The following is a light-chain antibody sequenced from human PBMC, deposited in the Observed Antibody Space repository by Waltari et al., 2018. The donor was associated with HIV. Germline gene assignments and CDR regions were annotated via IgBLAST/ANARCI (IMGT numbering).Light chain of an antibody. CDR2: NDD. Sequence: QSVLIQPPSSSGSPGQRVPISCSGSSSHVGRTTVHWYQHLPGVAPKLLILNDDERPSGVPDRFSGSKSGTSASLAISGLQSEDEGDYYCAAWDDSLNAYVFGTGTTVTVL. CDR1: SSHVGRTT. J-gene: IGLJ1*01. V-gene: IGLV1-44*01. CDR3: AAWDDSLNAYV.